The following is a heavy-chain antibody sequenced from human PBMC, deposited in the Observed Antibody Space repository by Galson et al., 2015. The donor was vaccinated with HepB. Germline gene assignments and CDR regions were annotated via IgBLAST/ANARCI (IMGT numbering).Heavy chain of an antibody. CDR3: ARERGGGVGRYSSGWYWGPTLDY. V-gene: IGHV6-1*01. D-gene: IGHD6-19*01. CDR2: TYYRSKWYN. CDR1: GDSVSSNSAA. J-gene: IGHJ4*02. Sequence: CAISGDSVSSNSAAWNWIRQSPSRGLEWLGRTYYRSKWYNDYAVSVKSRITINPDTSKNQFSLQLNSVTPEDTAVYYCARERGGGVGRYSSGWYWGPTLDYWGQGTLVTVSS.